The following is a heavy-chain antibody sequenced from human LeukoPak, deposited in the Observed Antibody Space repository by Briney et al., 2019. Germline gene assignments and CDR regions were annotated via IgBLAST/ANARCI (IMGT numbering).Heavy chain of an antibody. V-gene: IGHV1-69*04. Sequence: ASVKVSCKASGGTLSSYAISWVRQAPGQGLEWMGRIIPILGIANYAQKFQGRVTITADKSTSTAYMELSGLRSEDTAVYYCARDGAYYYDSSGPSWGQGTLVTVSS. CDR3: ARDGAYYYDSSGPS. J-gene: IGHJ4*02. D-gene: IGHD3-22*01. CDR2: IIPILGIA. CDR1: GGTLSSYA.